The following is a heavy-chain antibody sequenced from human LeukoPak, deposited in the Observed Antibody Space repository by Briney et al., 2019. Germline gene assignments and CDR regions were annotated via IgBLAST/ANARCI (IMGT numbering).Heavy chain of an antibody. CDR1: GYTFTGYY. Sequence: ASVKVSCKASGYTFTGYYMHWERQAPGQGLEWMGWINPNSGGTNYAQKFQGRVTMTRDTSISTAYMELSRLRSDDTAVYYCARDFGTGILIAAVNWFDPWGQGTLVTVSS. J-gene: IGHJ5*02. V-gene: IGHV1-2*02. D-gene: IGHD6-13*01. CDR3: ARDFGTGILIAAVNWFDP. CDR2: INPNSGGT.